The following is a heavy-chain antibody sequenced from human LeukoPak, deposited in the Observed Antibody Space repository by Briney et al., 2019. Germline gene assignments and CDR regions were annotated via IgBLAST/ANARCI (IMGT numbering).Heavy chain of an antibody. V-gene: IGHV4-39*07. CDR2: IYYSGTT. D-gene: IGHD3-10*01. Sequence: SETLSLTCTVSGGSISSSPYYWGWIRQPPGKGLEWIGSIYYSGTTHYNPSLESRVTISVDTSKNQFSLKLKSVTAADTAVYYCARGGYYGSGNDFRFDPWGQGTLVTVSS. CDR1: GGSISSSPYY. CDR3: ARGGYYGSGNDFRFDP. J-gene: IGHJ5*02.